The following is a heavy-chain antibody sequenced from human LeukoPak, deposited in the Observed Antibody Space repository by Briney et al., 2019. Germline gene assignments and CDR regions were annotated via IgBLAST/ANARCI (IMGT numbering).Heavy chain of an antibody. CDR3: ARGLTGTQLDFFDY. Sequence: PSETLSLTCNVSGGSMSSYYWSWSRQPPGKGLEWIGYIYNSGSTNYNSALKGRVTISVDTSKSQFSLKLTSVTAADTAVYYCARGLTGTQLDFFDYWGQGTLVTVSS. V-gene: IGHV4-59*01. D-gene: IGHD1-20*01. CDR1: GGSMSSYY. CDR2: IYNSGST. J-gene: IGHJ4*02.